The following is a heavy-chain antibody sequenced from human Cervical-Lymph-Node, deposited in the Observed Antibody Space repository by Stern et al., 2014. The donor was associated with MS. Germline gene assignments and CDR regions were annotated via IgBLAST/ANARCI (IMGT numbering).Heavy chain of an antibody. D-gene: IGHD3-10*01. CDR3: ARDQGDYGSGSEDSWFDP. J-gene: IGHJ5*02. V-gene: IGHV1-69*06. Sequence: QMQLVQYGAEVKKPGSSVKVSCKASRDSFSHYALSWVRQAPGQGLEWMGGIIPVFGTTSYTQKFQGRVTITADTSTNIAYMELRNLRFDDTAVYFCARDQGDYGSGSEDSWFDPWGQGTLVTVSS. CDR1: RDSFSHYA. CDR2: IIPVFGTT.